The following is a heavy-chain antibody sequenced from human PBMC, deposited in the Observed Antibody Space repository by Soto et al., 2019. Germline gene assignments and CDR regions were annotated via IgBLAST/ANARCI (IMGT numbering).Heavy chain of an antibody. Sequence: VQLVQSGAEVKESGASVKVSCKASGYTFINYGVAWVRRAPGQGPEWMGWISGSNGDTKYAQNLQNRVSLTTDTSTNTAYMELRSLRPDDTAIYFCGRGGLAVSCTYDYWGQGTLVTVSS. CDR3: GRGGLAVSCTYDY. J-gene: IGHJ4*02. V-gene: IGHV1-18*01. CDR1: GYTFINYG. CDR2: ISGSNGDT. D-gene: IGHD6-19*01.